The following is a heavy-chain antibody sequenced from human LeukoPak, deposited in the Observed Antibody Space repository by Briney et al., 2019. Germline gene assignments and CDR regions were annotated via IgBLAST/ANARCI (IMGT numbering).Heavy chain of an antibody. CDR2: IHYSGSA. CDR1: GGSFSGYY. CDR3: ARTRQWLVHFDY. V-gene: IGHV4-34*01. Sequence: SETLSLTCAVYGGSFSGYYWTWIRQPPGKGLEWIGEIHYSGSATYNPSLKSRVTISVDTSKNQFSLKMNSVTAADTAVYYCARTRQWLVHFDYWGQGTLVTVSS. D-gene: IGHD6-19*01. J-gene: IGHJ4*02.